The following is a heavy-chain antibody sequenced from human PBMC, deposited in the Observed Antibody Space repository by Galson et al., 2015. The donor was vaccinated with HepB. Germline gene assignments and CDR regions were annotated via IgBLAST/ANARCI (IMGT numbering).Heavy chain of an antibody. CDR2: IIPIFGTA. Sequence: SVTVSCKASGGTFSSYAISWVRQAPGQGLEWMGGIIPIFGTANYAQKFQGRVTITADESTSTAHMELSSLRSEDTAVYYCARLDYGDYAVDRDYWGQGTLVTVSS. CDR3: ARLDYGDYAVDRDY. D-gene: IGHD4-17*01. V-gene: IGHV1-69*13. CDR1: GGTFSSYA. J-gene: IGHJ4*02.